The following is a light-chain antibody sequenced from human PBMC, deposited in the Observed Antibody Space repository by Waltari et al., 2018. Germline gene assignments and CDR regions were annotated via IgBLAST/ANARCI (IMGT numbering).Light chain of an antibody. V-gene: IGLV4-69*01. J-gene: IGLJ3*02. Sequence: QLVLTQSHSASASLGASVKLSCTLSRGHSFYPIAWPQQQPEKGPRFLMKVNNDGSHMKGDGIPDRFSGSSSGAERYLTISSLQSEDEADYYCQTWGTGTWVFGGGTKLTVL. CDR2: VNNDGSH. CDR3: QTWGTGTWV. CDR1: RGHSFYP.